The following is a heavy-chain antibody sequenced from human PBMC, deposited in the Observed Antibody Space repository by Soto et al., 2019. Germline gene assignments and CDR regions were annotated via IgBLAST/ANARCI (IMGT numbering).Heavy chain of an antibody. Sequence: GGSLRLSCAASGFTFSSYTMTWVRQAPGKGLEWISVIIGSGTTTYYADSVKGRFTISRDNSKNTLYLQMNSLRAEDTAVYYCAKENGYSSSWFEFDYWGQGTLVTSPQ. CDR1: GFTFSSYT. V-gene: IGHV3-23*01. D-gene: IGHD6-13*01. CDR3: AKENGYSSSWFEFDY. CDR2: IIGSGTTT. J-gene: IGHJ4*02.